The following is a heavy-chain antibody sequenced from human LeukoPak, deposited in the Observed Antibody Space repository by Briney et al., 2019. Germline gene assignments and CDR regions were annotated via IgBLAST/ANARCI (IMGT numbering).Heavy chain of an antibody. J-gene: IGHJ4*02. D-gene: IGHD1-26*01. CDR1: GFTFSSYS. Sequence: GGSLRLSCAASGFTFSSYSMNWVRQAPGKGLEWVSYIKSGSSTIYYADSVKGRFTISRDNAKNSLYLQMNSLRAEDTAVYYCARASGSYQVFDYWGQGTLVTVSS. V-gene: IGHV3-48*04. CDR2: IKSGSSTI. CDR3: ARASGSYQVFDY.